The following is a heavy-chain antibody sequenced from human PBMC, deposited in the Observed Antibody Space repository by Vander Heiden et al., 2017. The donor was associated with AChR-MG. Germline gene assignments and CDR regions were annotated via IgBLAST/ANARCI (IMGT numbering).Heavy chain of an antibody. J-gene: IGHJ5*02. V-gene: IGHV3-21*01. CDR1: GFTLRSYS. D-gene: IGHD2-15*01. CDR3: ARLTGYWFDP. CDR2: ISSSSSYI. Sequence: EVQLVESGGGVVKPGGSLRLSCAASGFTLRSYSMNWVRQAPGKGLEWVSSISSSSSYIYYADSVKGRFTISRDNAKNSLYLQMNSLRAEDTAVYYCARLTGYWFDPWGQGTLVTVSS.